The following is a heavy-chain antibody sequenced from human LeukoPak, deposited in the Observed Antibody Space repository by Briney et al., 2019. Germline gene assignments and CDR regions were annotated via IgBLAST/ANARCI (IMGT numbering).Heavy chain of an antibody. Sequence: SETLSLTCTVSGGSISSSTYYWGWIRQPPGKGLEWIGSIYYSGITYYKPSLKSRVTISVDTSKNQFSLKLSSVTAADTAVYYCARLERRDGYNPNVYFDYWGQGTLVTVSS. CDR1: GGSISSSTYY. D-gene: IGHD5-24*01. CDR3: ARLERRDGYNPNVYFDY. J-gene: IGHJ4*02. CDR2: IYYSGIT. V-gene: IGHV4-39*01.